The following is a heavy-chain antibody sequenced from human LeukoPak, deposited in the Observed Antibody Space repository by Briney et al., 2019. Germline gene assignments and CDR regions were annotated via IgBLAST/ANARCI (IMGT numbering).Heavy chain of an antibody. J-gene: IGHJ4*02. CDR1: GFTFSSFG. Sequence: GTSLRLSCAASGFTFSSFGMHWVRQAPGKGLEWVAVISYDGGSKYYADSVKGRFTISRDNFENTLYLQMNSLRTEDMAVYYCARAGAQSHWLVANWGQGILVTVSS. D-gene: IGHD6-19*01. V-gene: IGHV3-30*03. CDR2: ISYDGGSK. CDR3: ARAGAQSHWLVAN.